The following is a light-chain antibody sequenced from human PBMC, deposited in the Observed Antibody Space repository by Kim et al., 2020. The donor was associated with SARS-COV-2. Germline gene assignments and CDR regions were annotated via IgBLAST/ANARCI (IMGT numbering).Light chain of an antibody. J-gene: IGLJ1*01. CDR1: NIGRKN. CDR2: RDD. V-gene: IGLV3-9*01. CDR3: HIWDSRSYV. Sequence: SYELTQPLSVSVALGQTAKITCGGSNIGRKNVHWYQQKPGQAPVLVIYRDDYRPSGIPERFSGSNSGNMATLTISRAQAGDEADYYCHIWDSRSYV.